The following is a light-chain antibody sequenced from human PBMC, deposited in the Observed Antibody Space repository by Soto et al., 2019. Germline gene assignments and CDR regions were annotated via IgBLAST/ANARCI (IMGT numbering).Light chain of an antibody. Sequence: EIVLTQSPGTLSLSPGERATLSCRASQSVSSSYLAWYQQKPGQAPRLLIYGASSRATGIPDRFSGSGSGTDFTLTIIRLEPEDFAVYYCQQYGSSPLTFCGGTKVEIK. J-gene: IGKJ4*01. CDR1: QSVSSSY. CDR2: GAS. V-gene: IGKV3-20*01. CDR3: QQYGSSPLT.